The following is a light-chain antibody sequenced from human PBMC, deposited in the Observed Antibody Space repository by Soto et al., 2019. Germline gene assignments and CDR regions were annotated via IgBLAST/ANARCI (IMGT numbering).Light chain of an antibody. CDR1: SSDVGGYNY. CDR3: CSYAGSYPFVV. V-gene: IGLV2-11*01. Sequence: QSALTQPRSVSGSPGQSVTISCTGTSSDVGGYNYVSWYQQHPGKAPKLMIYDVSKRPSGVPDRFSGCKSGNTASLTISGLEAEDEADYYCCSYAGSYPFVVFGGGTKLTVL. J-gene: IGLJ2*01. CDR2: DVS.